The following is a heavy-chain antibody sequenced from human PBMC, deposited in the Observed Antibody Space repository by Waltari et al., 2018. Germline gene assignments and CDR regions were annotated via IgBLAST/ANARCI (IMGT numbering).Heavy chain of an antibody. D-gene: IGHD6-13*01. J-gene: IGHJ4*02. CDR3: AILGGLAAAGDFDH. V-gene: IGHV1-2*02. Sequence: QVQLVQSGAEVKKPGASVKVSCKASGYNFNNYYIYWVRQAPGQGLEWRGWVHPHSRGTSYSEEFQGRFTMTSDTAITTAYMELTWLRSDDTAIYYCAILGGLAAAGDFDHWGQGTLVIVSS. CDR1: GYNFNNYY. CDR2: VHPHSRGT.